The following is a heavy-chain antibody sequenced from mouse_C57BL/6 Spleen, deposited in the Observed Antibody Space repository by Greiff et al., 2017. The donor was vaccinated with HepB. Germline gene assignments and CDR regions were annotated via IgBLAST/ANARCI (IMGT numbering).Heavy chain of an antibody. CDR3: ARNSNYPYWYFDV. CDR2: IHPNSGST. CDR1: GYTFTSYW. Sequence: VQLQQPGAELVKPGASVKLSCKASGYTFTSYWMHWVKQRPGQGLEWIGMIHPNSGSTNYNEKFKSKATLTVNKSSSPAYMQLSSLTSEDSAVYYCARNSNYPYWYFDVWGTGTTVTVSS. V-gene: IGHV1-64*01. D-gene: IGHD2-5*01. J-gene: IGHJ1*03.